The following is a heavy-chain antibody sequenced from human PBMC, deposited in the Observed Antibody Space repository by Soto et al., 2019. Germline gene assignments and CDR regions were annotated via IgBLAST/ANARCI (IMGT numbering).Heavy chain of an antibody. Sequence: SETLALTCTVSGGSISSSSYYWGWIRQPPGKGLEWIGSIYYSGSTYYNPSLKSRVTISVDTSKNQFSLKLSSVTAADTAVYYCARATSVATWLFDYWGQGTLVTLSS. CDR2: IYYSGST. V-gene: IGHV4-39*01. D-gene: IGHD5-12*01. J-gene: IGHJ4*02. CDR1: GGSISSSSYY. CDR3: ARATSVATWLFDY.